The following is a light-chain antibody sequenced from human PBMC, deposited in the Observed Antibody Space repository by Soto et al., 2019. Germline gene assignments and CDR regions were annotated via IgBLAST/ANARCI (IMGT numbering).Light chain of an antibody. V-gene: IGLV2-14*01. J-gene: IGLJ1*01. CDR3: NSYTTSNTRQIV. CDR1: SSDVGGYNY. Sequence: QSVLTQPASVSGSPGLSITISCTGTSSDVGGYNYVSWYQQHPGKAPKFMIYDVSNRPSGVSTRFSGSKSGNTASLTISGLQAEDEADYYCNSYTTSNTRQIVFGTGTKLTVL. CDR2: DVS.